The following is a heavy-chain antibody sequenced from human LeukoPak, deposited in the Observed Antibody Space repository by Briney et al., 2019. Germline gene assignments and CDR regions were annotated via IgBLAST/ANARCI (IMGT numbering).Heavy chain of an antibody. V-gene: IGHV4-4*07. CDR3: ARGHDYVWGSYRDAFDI. J-gene: IGHJ3*02. CDR1: GGSISSYY. Sequence: SETLSLTCTVSGGSISSYYWSWIRQPAGKGLEWIGRIYISGSTNYNPSLKSRVTMSVDTSKNQFSLKLSSVTAADTAVYYCARGHDYVWGSYRDAFDIWGQGTMVTVSS. CDR2: IYISGST. D-gene: IGHD3-16*01.